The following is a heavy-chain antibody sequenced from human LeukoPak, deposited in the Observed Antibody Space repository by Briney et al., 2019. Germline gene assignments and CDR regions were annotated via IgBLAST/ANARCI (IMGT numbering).Heavy chain of an antibody. D-gene: IGHD1-26*01. CDR3: ARAYSGTLPAKD. CDR2: IYHDERT. CDR1: GFSVSSLY. Sequence: GGSLRLSCAASGFSVSSLYMSWVRQAPGKGLEWVSVIYHDERTDYADSVRGRFTISRDNSKNTLYLQMNSLRVDDTAVYYCARAYSGTLPAKDWGQGSLVTVSS. J-gene: IGHJ4*02. V-gene: IGHV3-53*01.